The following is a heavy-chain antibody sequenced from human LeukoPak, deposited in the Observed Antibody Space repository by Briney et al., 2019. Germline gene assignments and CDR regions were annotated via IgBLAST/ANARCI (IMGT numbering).Heavy chain of an antibody. CDR2: ISGSGGST. V-gene: IGHV3-23*01. CDR3: AKDHIVVVTAIPNFDY. J-gene: IGHJ4*02. CDR1: GFTFSSYW. Sequence: GGSLRLSCAASGFTFSSYWMSWVRQAPGKGLEWVSAISGSGGSTYYADSVKGRFTISRDNSKNTLYLQMNSLRAEDTAVYYCAKDHIVVVTAIPNFDYWGQGTLVTVSS. D-gene: IGHD2-21*02.